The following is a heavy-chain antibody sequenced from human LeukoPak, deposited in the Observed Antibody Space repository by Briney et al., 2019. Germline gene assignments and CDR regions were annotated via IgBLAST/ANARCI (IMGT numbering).Heavy chain of an antibody. Sequence: AGGSLRLSFAASGFTFSSYAMHWVRQAPGKGLEWVAVISYDGSNKYYADSVKGRFTISRDNSKNTLYLQMNSLRAEDTAVYYCARSYPGSWSNVGAITSGFDYWGQGTLVTVSS. D-gene: IGHD1-26*01. CDR3: ARSYPGSWSNVGAITSGFDY. CDR1: GFTFSSYA. CDR2: ISYDGSNK. V-gene: IGHV3-30-3*01. J-gene: IGHJ4*02.